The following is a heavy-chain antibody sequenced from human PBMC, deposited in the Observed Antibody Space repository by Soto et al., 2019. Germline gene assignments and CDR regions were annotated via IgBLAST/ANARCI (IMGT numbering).Heavy chain of an antibody. V-gene: IGHV3-30*18. CDR3: AKDELDDILTGSARWHMDV. CDR1: GFTFSSYG. CDR2: ISYDGSNK. D-gene: IGHD3-9*01. Sequence: GGSLRLSCAASGFTFSSYGMHWVRQAPGKGLEWVAVISYDGSNKYYADSVKGRFTISRDNSKNTLYLQMNSLRAEDTAVYYCAKDELDDILTGSARWHMDVWGKGTTVTVSS. J-gene: IGHJ6*03.